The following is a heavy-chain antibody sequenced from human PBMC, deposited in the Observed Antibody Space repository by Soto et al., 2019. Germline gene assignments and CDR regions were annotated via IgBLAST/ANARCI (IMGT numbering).Heavy chain of an antibody. CDR3: AKGRGDYYDSSGYYYYYGMDV. D-gene: IGHD3-22*01. CDR2: IYYTGST. CDR1: VGSFSSESHY. Sequence: ETLSLTGTVSVGSFSSESHYWSWILQTPGKGLEWIGYIYYTGSTNYNPSLKGRVTMSVDTSRDQVSLRAEDTAVYYCAKGRGDYYDSSGYYYYYGMDVWGQGTTVTVSS. J-gene: IGHJ6*02. V-gene: IGHV4-61*01.